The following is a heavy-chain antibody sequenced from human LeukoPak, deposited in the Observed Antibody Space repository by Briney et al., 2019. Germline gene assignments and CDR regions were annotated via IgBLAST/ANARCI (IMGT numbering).Heavy chain of an antibody. J-gene: IGHJ4*02. CDR1: GGSMSSYY. V-gene: IGHV4-59*01. CDR3: ARVRCSSGGCHSDY. D-gene: IGHD2-15*01. Sequence: SETLSLTCRVSGGSMSSYYWSWIRQPPGKGLEWIGFIYYSGSTNYNPSLRSRVTISVDTSKSQFSLKLSSVTAADTAVYYCARVRCSSGGCHSDYWGQGTLVTVSS. CDR2: IYYSGST.